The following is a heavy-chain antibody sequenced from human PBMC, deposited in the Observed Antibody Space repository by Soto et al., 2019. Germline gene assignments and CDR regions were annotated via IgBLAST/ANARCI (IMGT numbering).Heavy chain of an antibody. CDR3: ERDYYGSGRGYAFDI. Sequence: ASLKVSCKASGYTFTGYYMHWVRQAPGQGLEWMGWINPNSGGTNYAQKFQGWVTMTRDTSISTAYMELSRLRSDDTAVYYCERDYYGSGRGYAFDIWGQGTMVNVSS. V-gene: IGHV1-2*04. CDR2: INPNSGGT. D-gene: IGHD3-10*01. CDR1: GYTFTGYY. J-gene: IGHJ3*02.